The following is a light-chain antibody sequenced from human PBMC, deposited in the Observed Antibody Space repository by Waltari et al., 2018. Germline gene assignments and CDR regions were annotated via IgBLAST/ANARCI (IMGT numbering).Light chain of an antibody. J-gene: IGKJ1*01. Sequence: SCMARQSVGRALAWYQQKPGQAPRLLIYDASSRATGISDKFSGSGSGTDFSLTISRVEPEDFAVYFCQMYVRLPVTFGQGTKVEVK. CDR1: QSVGRA. CDR2: DAS. V-gene: IGKV3-20*01. CDR3: QMYVRLPVT.